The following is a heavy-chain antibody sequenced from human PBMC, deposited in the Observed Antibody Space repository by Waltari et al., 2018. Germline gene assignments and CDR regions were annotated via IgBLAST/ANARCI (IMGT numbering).Heavy chain of an antibody. Sequence: EVQLVESGGGLVQPGGSLRLSCAASGFTFSPYWMNWVRQAPGKGLEWVSVIYSGGSTNYADSVKGRFTISRDNSKNTLYLRMNSLRAEDTAVYYCARHYCSGGSCYLGYFDYWGQGILVTVSS. CDR3: ARHYCSGGSCYLGYFDY. V-gene: IGHV3-66*04. CDR2: IYSGGST. J-gene: IGHJ4*02. D-gene: IGHD2-15*01. CDR1: GFTFSPYW.